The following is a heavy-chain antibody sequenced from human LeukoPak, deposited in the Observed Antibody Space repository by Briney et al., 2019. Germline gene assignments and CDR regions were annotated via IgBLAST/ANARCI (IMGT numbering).Heavy chain of an antibody. CDR2: ISGSGGST. CDR3: AKDPSGINIVRGVIYFFDY. J-gene: IGHJ4*02. D-gene: IGHD3-10*01. Sequence: GGSLRLSCAASGFTFSSYAMSWVRQAPGKGLEWVSAISGSGGSTYYADSVKGRFTISRDNSKNTLYLQMNSLRAEDTAVYYCAKDPSGINIVRGVIYFFDYWGQGTLVTGSS. CDR1: GFTFSSYA. V-gene: IGHV3-23*01.